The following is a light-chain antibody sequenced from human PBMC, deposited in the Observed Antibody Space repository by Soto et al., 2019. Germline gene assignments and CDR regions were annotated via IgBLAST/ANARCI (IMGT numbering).Light chain of an antibody. CDR3: QQYSNSPYS. CDR1: QTVGSGY. CDR2: TAS. J-gene: IGKJ2*01. V-gene: IGKV3-20*01. Sequence: EIVLTQSPGTLSLSPGERATISCRASQTVGSGYLAWYQQKPGQAPRLLIHTASSRATGIPDRFSGSGSGTDFTLTISRLEPEDFALYYCQQYSNSPYSFGQGSKLEIK.